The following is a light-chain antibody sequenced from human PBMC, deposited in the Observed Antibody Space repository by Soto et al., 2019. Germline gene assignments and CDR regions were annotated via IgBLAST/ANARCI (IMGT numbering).Light chain of an antibody. Sequence: EIVLTQSPGTLSLSPGERATLSCRASQSLTNNYLAWYQQRPGQAPRLLLYGASSRATGVPDRFSGSESEKHVTLTISRLEPDDFAVYYCQQYSSSPWTFGQGTKVEI. V-gene: IGKV3-20*01. CDR3: QQYSSSPWT. CDR2: GAS. CDR1: QSLTNNY. J-gene: IGKJ1*01.